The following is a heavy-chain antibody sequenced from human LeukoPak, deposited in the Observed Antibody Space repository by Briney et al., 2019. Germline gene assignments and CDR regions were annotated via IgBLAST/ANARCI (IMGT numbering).Heavy chain of an antibody. CDR1: GFTFSSYS. CDR2: ISSSSSYI. V-gene: IGHV3-21*01. Sequence: PGGSLRLSCAASGFTFSSYSMNWVRQAPGKGLEWVSSISSSSSYIYYADSVKGRFTISRDNAKNSLYLQMNSLRAEDTAVYYCARDEYSYGLYYYYGMDVWGQGTTVTVSS. D-gene: IGHD5-18*01. J-gene: IGHJ6*02. CDR3: ARDEYSYGLYYYYGMDV.